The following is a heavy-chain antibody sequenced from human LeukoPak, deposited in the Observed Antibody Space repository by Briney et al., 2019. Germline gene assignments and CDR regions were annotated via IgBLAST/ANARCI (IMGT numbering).Heavy chain of an antibody. J-gene: IGHJ4*02. V-gene: IGHV1-24*01. D-gene: IGHD1-1*01. Sequence: ASVKVSCKVSGYTLTELSMHWVRQAPGKGLEWMGGFDPEDGETIYAQKFQGRVTMTEDTSTDTAYMELSSLRSDDTAVYYCARAGYENLIAGPDFWGQGTLVTVSS. CDR2: FDPEDGET. CDR3: ARAGYENLIAGPDF. CDR1: GYTLTELS.